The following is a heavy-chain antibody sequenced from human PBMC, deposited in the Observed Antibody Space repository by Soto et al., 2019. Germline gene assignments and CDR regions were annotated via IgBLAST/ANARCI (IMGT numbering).Heavy chain of an antibody. CDR1: GYTFTSYG. CDR3: ARVRAFCSSTSCHDDAFDI. V-gene: IGHV1-18*01. J-gene: IGHJ3*02. D-gene: IGHD2-2*01. CDR2: ISAYNGNT. Sequence: ASVKVSCKASGYTFTSYGISWVRQAPGQGLEWMGWISAYNGNTNYAQKLQGRVTMTTDTSTSTAYMELRSLRADDTAVYYCARVRAFCSSTSCHDDAFDIWGQGTMVTVSS.